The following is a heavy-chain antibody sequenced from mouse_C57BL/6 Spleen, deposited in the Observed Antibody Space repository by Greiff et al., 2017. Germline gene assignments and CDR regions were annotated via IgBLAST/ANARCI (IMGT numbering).Heavy chain of an antibody. CDR1: GYTFTDYE. CDR2: IDPETGGT. D-gene: IGHD4-1*01. Sequence: VKLMESGAELVRPGASVTLSCKASGYTFTDYEMHWVKQTPVHGLEWIGAIDPETGGTAYNQKFKGKAILTADKSSSTAYMELRSLTSEDSAVYYCTKLGRGAMDYWGQGTSVTVSS. CDR3: TKLGRGAMDY. J-gene: IGHJ4*01. V-gene: IGHV1-15*01.